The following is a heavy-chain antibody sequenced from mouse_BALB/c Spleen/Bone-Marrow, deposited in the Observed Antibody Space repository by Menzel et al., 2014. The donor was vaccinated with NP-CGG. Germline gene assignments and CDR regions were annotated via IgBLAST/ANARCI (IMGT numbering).Heavy chain of an antibody. CDR1: GFNIKDTY. CDR3: ASYYYGSSTFAY. CDR2: IDPANGNT. J-gene: IGHJ3*01. D-gene: IGHD1-1*01. V-gene: IGHV14-3*02. Sequence: EVQLQQSGAELVKPGASVKLSCTASGFNIKDTYMRWVKQRPEQGLEWIGRIDPANGNTKYDPKFQGKATITADTSSNTAYLQLSSLTSEDTAVYYCASYYYGSSTFAYWGQGTLVTFSA.